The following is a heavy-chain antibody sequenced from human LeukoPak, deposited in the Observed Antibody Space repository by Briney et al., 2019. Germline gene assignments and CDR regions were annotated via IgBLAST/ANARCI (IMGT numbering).Heavy chain of an antibody. CDR2: IYSGGST. D-gene: IGHD6-13*01. J-gene: IGHJ5*02. V-gene: IGHV3-66*01. Sequence: GGSLRLSRAASGFTVSSNYMSWVRQAPGKGLEWVSVIYSGGSTYYADSVKGRFTISRDNSKNTLYLQMNSLRAEDTAVYYCTTIAAAERFNWFDPWGQGTLVTVSS. CDR3: TTIAAAERFNWFDP. CDR1: GFTVSSNY.